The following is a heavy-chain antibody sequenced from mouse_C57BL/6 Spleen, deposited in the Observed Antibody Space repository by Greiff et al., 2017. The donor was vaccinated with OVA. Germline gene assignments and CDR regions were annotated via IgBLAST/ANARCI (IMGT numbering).Heavy chain of an antibody. CDR1: GYTFTDYY. J-gene: IGHJ4*01. CDR2: INPKNGGT. V-gene: IGHV1-26*01. D-gene: IGHD5-1-1*01. Sequence: VQLQQSGPELVKPGASVKISCKASGYTFTDYYMNWVKQSHGKSLEWIGDINPKNGGTSYNQKFKGKATLTVDKSSSTAYMELRSLTSEDSAVYYCAREDFLYLYALDYWGQGTSVTVSS. CDR3: AREDFLYLYALDY.